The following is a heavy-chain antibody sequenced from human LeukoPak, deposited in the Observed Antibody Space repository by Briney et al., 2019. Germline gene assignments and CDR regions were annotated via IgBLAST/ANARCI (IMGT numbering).Heavy chain of an antibody. V-gene: IGHV1-2*02. CDR3: ARVNLRGSNYNWFDP. CDR1: GYTFTSYG. CDR2: INPNSGGT. J-gene: IGHJ5*02. Sequence: GASVKVSCKASGYTFTSYGISWVRQAPGQGLEWMGWINPNSGGTNYAQKFQGRVTMTRDTSISTAYMELSRLRSDDTADYYCARVNLRGSNYNWFDPWGQGTRVIVSS. D-gene: IGHD3-10*01.